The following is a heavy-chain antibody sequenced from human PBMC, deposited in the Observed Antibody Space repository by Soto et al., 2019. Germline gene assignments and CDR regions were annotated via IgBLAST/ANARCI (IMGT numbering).Heavy chain of an antibody. D-gene: IGHD4-17*01. J-gene: IGHJ4*02. CDR3: VRSLGADYGDYQYFDY. Sequence: QVQLVQSGAEVKKPGASVKVSCKASGYTFTSYGISWVRQAPGQGLEWMGWISAYNGNTNYAQKLQGRVTMTTDTSTSTASMELRSLRSDDTAVYYCVRSLGADYGDYQYFDYWGQGTLVTVSS. CDR2: ISAYNGNT. V-gene: IGHV1-18*01. CDR1: GYTFTSYG.